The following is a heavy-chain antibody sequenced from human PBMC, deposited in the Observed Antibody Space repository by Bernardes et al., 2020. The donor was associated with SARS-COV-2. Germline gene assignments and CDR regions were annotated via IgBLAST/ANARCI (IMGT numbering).Heavy chain of an antibody. CDR3: ASSPYDYIWGSYDY. J-gene: IGHJ4*02. Sequence: SETLSLTCTVSGGSVSSGIYYWSWIRHPPGKGLALIWYLYSSGCTHYNPSLKSRVTISVDTSKNQFSLKLSSVTAADTAVYYCASSPYDYIWGSYDYWGQGTLVTVYS. D-gene: IGHD3-16*01. V-gene: IGHV4-61*01. CDR1: GGSVSSGIYY. CDR2: LYSSGCT.